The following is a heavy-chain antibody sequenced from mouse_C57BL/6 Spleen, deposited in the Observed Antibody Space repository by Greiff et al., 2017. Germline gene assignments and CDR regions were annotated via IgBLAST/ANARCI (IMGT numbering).Heavy chain of an antibody. CDR2: INPNNGGT. Sequence: VQLQQSGPELVKPGASVKIPCKASGYTFTDYNMDWVKQSHGKSLEWIGDINPNNGGTIYNQKFKGKATLTVDKSSSTAYMELRSLTSEDTAVYYCARRVYYSNWPWYFDVWGTGTTVTVAS. D-gene: IGHD2-5*01. J-gene: IGHJ1*03. CDR3: ARRVYYSNWPWYFDV. V-gene: IGHV1-18*01. CDR1: GYTFTDYN.